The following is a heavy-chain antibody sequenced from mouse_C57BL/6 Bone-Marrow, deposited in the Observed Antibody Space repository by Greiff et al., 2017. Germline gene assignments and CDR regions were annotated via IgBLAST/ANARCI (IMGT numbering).Heavy chain of an antibody. J-gene: IGHJ2*01. V-gene: IGHV1-55*01. Sequence: VQLQQPGAELVKPGDSVKMSCKASGYTFTSYWIPWVNQRPGQGLEWLGVIYPGSGSTNYNEKLSSKATLTVDTSSSTADMKISSLTSDDTEVYYCARWYVYYDWSQGTTLTVSS. D-gene: IGHD2-3*01. CDR3: ARWYVYYD. CDR1: GYTFTSYW. CDR2: IYPGSGST.